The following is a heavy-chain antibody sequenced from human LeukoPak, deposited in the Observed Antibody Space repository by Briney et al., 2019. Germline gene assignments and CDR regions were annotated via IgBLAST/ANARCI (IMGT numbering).Heavy chain of an antibody. V-gene: IGHV3-30*02. Sequence: GGTLRLSCAASGFTFYNYAMSWVRQAPAKGLEWVAFIRYDGDIKYYADSVKGRFTISRDNSKNTLYLQMNSLTAEDTAVYYCAKGEGWQQPYYYYMDVWGKGTTVTISS. J-gene: IGHJ6*03. D-gene: IGHD6-13*01. CDR1: GFTFYNYA. CDR3: AKGEGWQQPYYYYMDV. CDR2: IRYDGDIK.